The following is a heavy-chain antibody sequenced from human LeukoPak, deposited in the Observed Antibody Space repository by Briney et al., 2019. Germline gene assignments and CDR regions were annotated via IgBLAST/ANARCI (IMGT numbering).Heavy chain of an antibody. Sequence: WETLSLTCAVYGGSFSGYYWSWIRQPPGKGLEWIGEINHSGSTNYNPSLKSRVTISVDTSKTQFSLKLSSVTAADTAVYYCARGLPPPERYSYGPHYFDYWGQGTLVTVSS. CDR3: ARGLPPPERYSYGPHYFDY. D-gene: IGHD5-18*01. J-gene: IGHJ4*02. V-gene: IGHV4-34*01. CDR1: GGSFSGYY. CDR2: INHSGST.